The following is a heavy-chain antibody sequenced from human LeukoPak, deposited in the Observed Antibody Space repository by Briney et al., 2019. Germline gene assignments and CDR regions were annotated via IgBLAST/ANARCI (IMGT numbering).Heavy chain of an antibody. V-gene: IGHV3-23*01. J-gene: IGHJ4*02. CDR1: GFTFSSYA. CDR3: AKGRVDGDYYFDY. CDR2: ISGSGGST. Sequence: TGGSLRLSCAASGFTFSSYAMSWARQAPGKGLEWVSAISGSGGSTYYADSVKGRFTISRDNSKNTLYLQMNSLRAEDTAVYYCAKGRVDGDYYFDYWGQGTLVTVSS. D-gene: IGHD4-17*01.